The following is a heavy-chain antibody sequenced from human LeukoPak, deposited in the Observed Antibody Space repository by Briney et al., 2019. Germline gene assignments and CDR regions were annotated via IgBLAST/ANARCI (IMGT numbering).Heavy chain of an antibody. V-gene: IGHV1-18*01. D-gene: IGHD6-6*01. Sequence: ASVKVSCKTSGYTFSSYGISWMRQAPGQGLEWMGWISTYNDNTHYAQKLQGRITMTTDTPTSTVYMELKSLRSDDTAVYYCARIQSRIIAARPGNPAFDYWGRGTLVTVSS. CDR2: ISTYNDNT. CDR3: ARIQSRIIAARPGNPAFDY. CDR1: GYTFSSYG. J-gene: IGHJ4*02.